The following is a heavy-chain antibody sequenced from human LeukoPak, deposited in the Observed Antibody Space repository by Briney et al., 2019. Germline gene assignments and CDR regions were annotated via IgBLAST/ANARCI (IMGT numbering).Heavy chain of an antibody. CDR2: ITTSDGNT. J-gene: IGHJ4*01. CDR3: TRGHSSGWYYFDY. D-gene: IGHD6-19*01. Sequence: PGGSLRLSCAASGFTFSSYTMSWVRQAPGKGLEWVSTITTSDGNTYYADSVKGRFIISRDNSKNTLYLQMNSLRVEGTAVYYCTRGHSSGWYYFDYWGHGTLVTVSS. V-gene: IGHV3-23*01. CDR1: GFTFSSYT.